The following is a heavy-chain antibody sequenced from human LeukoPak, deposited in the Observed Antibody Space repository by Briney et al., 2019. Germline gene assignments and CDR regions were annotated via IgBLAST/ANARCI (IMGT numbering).Heavy chain of an antibody. V-gene: IGHV4-34*01. CDR2: IYHSGST. D-gene: IGHD1-26*01. J-gene: IGHJ4*02. Sequence: SETLSLTCAVYGGSFSGYYWSWIRQPPGKGLEWIGSIYHSGSTYYNPSLKSRVTISVDTSKNQFSLKLSSVTAADTAVYYCAREVLSGSYPGWGQGTLVTVSS. CDR1: GGSFSGYY. CDR3: AREVLSGSYPG.